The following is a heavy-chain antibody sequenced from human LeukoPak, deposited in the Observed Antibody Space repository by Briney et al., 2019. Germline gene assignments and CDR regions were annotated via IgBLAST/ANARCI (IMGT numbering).Heavy chain of an antibody. Sequence: GESLQVSCKGSGYNFTSYWIAWVRQMPGKGLEWMRIIYPGDSDTRYSPSFQGQVTISADKSISTVYLQWSSLKASDTAMYYCARSANQGGVWVWGQGTLVTVSS. CDR3: ARSANQGGVWV. CDR1: GYNFTSYW. J-gene: IGHJ4*02. D-gene: IGHD3-16*01. CDR2: IYPGDSDT. V-gene: IGHV5-51*01.